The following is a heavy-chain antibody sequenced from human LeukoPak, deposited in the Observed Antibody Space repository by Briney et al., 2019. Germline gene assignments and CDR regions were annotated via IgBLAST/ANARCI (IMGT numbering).Heavy chain of an antibody. Sequence: GASVKVSCRVSGYTLTELSMHWVRQAPGKGLEWMGGFDPEDGETIYAQKFQGRVTMTEDTSTDTAYMELSSLRSEDTAVYYCATNLRYFDWLSSLDYWGQGTLVTVSS. CDR2: FDPEDGET. J-gene: IGHJ4*02. D-gene: IGHD3-9*01. CDR3: ATNLRYFDWLSSLDY. CDR1: GYTLTELS. V-gene: IGHV1-24*01.